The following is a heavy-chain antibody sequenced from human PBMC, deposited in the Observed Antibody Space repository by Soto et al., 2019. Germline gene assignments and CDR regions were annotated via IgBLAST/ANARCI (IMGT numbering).Heavy chain of an antibody. V-gene: IGHV1-18*04. Sequence: ASVKVSCKXSGYTFTSYGISWVRQAPGQGLEWMGWISAYNGNTNYAQKLQGRVTMTTDTSTSTAYMELRSLRSDDTAVYYCARGYCSSTSCYHFDYWGQGTLVTVSS. J-gene: IGHJ4*02. CDR2: ISAYNGNT. D-gene: IGHD2-2*01. CDR1: GYTFTSYG. CDR3: ARGYCSSTSCYHFDY.